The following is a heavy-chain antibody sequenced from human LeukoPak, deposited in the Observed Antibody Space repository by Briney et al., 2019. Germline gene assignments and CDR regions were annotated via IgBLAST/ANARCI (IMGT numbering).Heavy chain of an antibody. Sequence: AGSLTLSCAVSGFTFRNNWMTWVRQVPGKGLEWVANIKQDGSEKNYVDSVKGRFTISRDNTENSLFLQMNSLRAEDTAGYYCARDRYYDSSGPRFDLWGRGTLVTVSS. V-gene: IGHV3-7*01. J-gene: IGHJ2*01. D-gene: IGHD3-22*01. CDR1: GFTFRNNW. CDR2: IKQDGSEK. CDR3: ARDRYYDSSGPRFDL.